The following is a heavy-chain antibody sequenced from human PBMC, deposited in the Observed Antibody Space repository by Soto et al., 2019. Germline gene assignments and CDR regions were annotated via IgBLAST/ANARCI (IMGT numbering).Heavy chain of an antibody. V-gene: IGHV1-46*01. J-gene: IGHJ4*02. CDR2: INPSGGST. D-gene: IGHD3-22*01. Sequence: ASVKASCKASGYTFTGYYMHSLRQAPGQGLEWMGWINPSGGSTSYAQKCQGRVTMTRDTSTSTVYMELSSLRSEDTAVYYCARAGRFNYYDSSGYYQYYFDYWGQGTLVTVSS. CDR1: GYTFTGYY. CDR3: ARAGRFNYYDSSGYYQYYFDY.